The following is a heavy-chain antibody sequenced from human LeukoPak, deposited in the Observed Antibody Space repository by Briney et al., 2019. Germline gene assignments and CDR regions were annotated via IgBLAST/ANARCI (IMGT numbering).Heavy chain of an antibody. J-gene: IGHJ4*02. CDR1: GFTFSTYS. CDR3: VRDSSWYDY. V-gene: IGHV3-21*01. CDR2: ISSSSSYI. D-gene: IGHD6-13*01. Sequence: GGSLRLSCAASGFTFSTYSMNWVRQAPGKGLEWVSSISSSSSYIYYADSVKGRFTVSRDNAKNSLYLQMNSLRAEDTAIYYCVRDSSWYDYWGREPWSPSPQ.